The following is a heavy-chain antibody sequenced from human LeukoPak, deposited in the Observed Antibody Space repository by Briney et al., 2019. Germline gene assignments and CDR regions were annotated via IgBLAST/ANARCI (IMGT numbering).Heavy chain of an antibody. CDR2: IYYSGST. D-gene: IGHD3-22*01. V-gene: IGHV4-59*01. CDR3: ARAGFGYYDSSGYPTWFDP. CDR1: GGSISSYY. Sequence: SETLSLTCTVSGGSISSYYWSWIRQPPGKGLEWIGYIYYSGSTNYNPSLKSRVTISVDTSKNQFSLKLSSVTAADTAVYYCARAGFGYYDSSGYPTWFDPWGQGTLVTVSS. J-gene: IGHJ5*02.